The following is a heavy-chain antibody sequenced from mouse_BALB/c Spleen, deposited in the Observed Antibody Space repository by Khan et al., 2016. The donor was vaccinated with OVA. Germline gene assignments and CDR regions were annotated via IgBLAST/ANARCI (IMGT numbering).Heavy chain of an antibody. CDR2: IWAGGST. V-gene: IGHV2-9*02. CDR3: ARDDDYCVDVMDY. Sequence: QVQLKQSGPGLVAPSQSLSINCTVSGFTLISYGVHWVRQSPGKGLEWLGIIWAGGSTNYNSALMGRLSISKDNSKSQVFLKMNSVQTDDTAMYYCARDDDYCVDVMDYWGQGTSVTVSS. CDR1: GFTLISYG. J-gene: IGHJ4*01. D-gene: IGHD2-3*01.